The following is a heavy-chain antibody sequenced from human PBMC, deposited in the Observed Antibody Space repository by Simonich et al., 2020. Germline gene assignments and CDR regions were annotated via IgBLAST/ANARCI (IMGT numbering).Heavy chain of an antibody. CDR3: ARALLYSSSHAFDI. V-gene: IGHV1-2*02. J-gene: IGHJ3*02. D-gene: IGHD6-6*01. Sequence: QVQLVQSGAEVKKPGASVKVSCKASGYTFTGYYMHWVRQAPGQGLEWMGWSNPNRGGTNYAQKFQGRVPMTRDTSISTAYMELSRLRSDDTAVYYCARALLYSSSHAFDIWGQGTMVTVSS. CDR1: GYTFTGYY. CDR2: SNPNRGGT.